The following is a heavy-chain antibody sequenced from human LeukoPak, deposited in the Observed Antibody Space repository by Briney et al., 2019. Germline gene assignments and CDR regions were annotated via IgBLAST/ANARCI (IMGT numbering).Heavy chain of an antibody. V-gene: IGHV3-73*01. J-gene: IGHJ6*04. CDR3: TTTAAKADNYYYAMDV. CDR1: DLTFSGSA. CDR2: IRSKTNNNAT. Sequence: PGGSLSLSCAASDLTFSGSAMHWVRQAAGKGLEWVGRIRSKTNNNATVYAASVDGRFTISRDDSKNTAYLQMNSLETEDTAVYYCTTTAAKADNYYYAMDVWGKGPTITVSS. D-gene: IGHD1-26*01.